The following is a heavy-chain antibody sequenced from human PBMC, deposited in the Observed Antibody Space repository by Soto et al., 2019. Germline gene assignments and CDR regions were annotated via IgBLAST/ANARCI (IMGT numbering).Heavy chain of an antibody. CDR3: ARVVYYGSGSSPYGYYYYMDV. V-gene: IGHV4-59*01. CDR2: IYYSGST. J-gene: IGHJ6*03. D-gene: IGHD3-10*01. Sequence: PSETLSLTCTVSGGSISSYYWSWIRQPPGKGLEWIGYIYYSGSTNYNPSLKSRVTRSVDTSKNQFSLKLSSVTAADTAVYYCARVVYYGSGSSPYGYYYYMDVWGKGTTVTVSS. CDR1: GGSISSYY.